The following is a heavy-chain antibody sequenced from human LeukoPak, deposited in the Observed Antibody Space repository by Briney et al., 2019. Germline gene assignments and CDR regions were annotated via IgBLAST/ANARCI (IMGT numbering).Heavy chain of an antibody. D-gene: IGHD3-22*01. CDR2: ISGSGGST. J-gene: IGHJ4*02. Sequence: GGSLRLSCAASGFTFSSYAMSWVRQAPGKGLEWVSAISGSGGSTYYADSVKGRFTISRDNSKNTLYLQMNSLRAEDTAVYYCAGLGYDSSGYYLDYWGQGTLVTVSS. CDR1: GFTFSSYA. CDR3: AGLGYDSSGYYLDY. V-gene: IGHV3-23*01.